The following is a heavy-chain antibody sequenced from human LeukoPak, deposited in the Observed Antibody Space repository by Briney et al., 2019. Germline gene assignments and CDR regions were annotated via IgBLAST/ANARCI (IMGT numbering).Heavy chain of an antibody. Sequence: GGSLRLSCAASGFSISNSAMSWVRQAPGKGLEWVSLIVASSGSTFYADSVQGRFTISRDSSKNTLYLQMNSLRAEDMAVYYCAKGAYDYIEMGYFDYWGQGTLVTVSS. CDR2: IVASSGST. D-gene: IGHD5-12*01. J-gene: IGHJ4*02. CDR1: GFSISNSA. V-gene: IGHV3-23*01. CDR3: AKGAYDYIEMGYFDY.